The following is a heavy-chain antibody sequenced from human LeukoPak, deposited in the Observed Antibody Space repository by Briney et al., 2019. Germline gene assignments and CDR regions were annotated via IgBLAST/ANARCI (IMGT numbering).Heavy chain of an antibody. CDR2: IYHNGNT. Sequence: SGTLSLTCAVSGVSISTNNWWHWVRQSPGKGLEWIGEIYHNGNTNYNPSLKGRVTMSVDTSKNQFSPKVHYVTAADTAVYYCARGDRTYNWFDPWGQGTLVTVSS. J-gene: IGHJ5*02. CDR3: ARGDRTYNWFDP. CDR1: GVSISTNNW. D-gene: IGHD1-1*01. V-gene: IGHV4-4*02.